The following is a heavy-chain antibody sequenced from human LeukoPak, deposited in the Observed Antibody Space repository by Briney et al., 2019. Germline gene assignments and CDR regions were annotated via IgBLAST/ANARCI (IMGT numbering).Heavy chain of an antibody. D-gene: IGHD5-12*01. CDR1: GFTFSDYA. CDR3: AKLQHTGYDLARGFDY. J-gene: IGHJ4*02. V-gene: IGHV3-23*01. CDR2: SSGSGGST. Sequence: PTGGSLRLSCAASGFTFSDYAMSWVRQAPGRGLEWVSASSGSGGSTYYADSVKGRFTISRDNSKNTLYLQVNSLRAEDTALYYCAKLQHTGYDLARGFDYWGQGTLVTVSS.